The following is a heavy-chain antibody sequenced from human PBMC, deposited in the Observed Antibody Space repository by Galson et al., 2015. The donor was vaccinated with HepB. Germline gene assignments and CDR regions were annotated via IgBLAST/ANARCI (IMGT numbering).Heavy chain of an antibody. CDR2: IRGRGGST. V-gene: IGHV3-23*01. CDR1: GFTVSSYA. J-gene: IGHJ4*02. Sequence: ALRLGCAASGFTVSSYAMSWVRQARGKGLEGVSAIRGRGGSTDYADSLKGRFTISRDNSKNTLYLQMNSLRAEDTAVYYCAKEQGSGWYEGIDSWGQGTLVTVSS. CDR3: AKEQGSGWYEGIDS. D-gene: IGHD6-19*01.